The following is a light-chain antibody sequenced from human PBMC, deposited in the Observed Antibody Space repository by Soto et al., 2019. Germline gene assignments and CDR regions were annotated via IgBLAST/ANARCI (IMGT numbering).Light chain of an antibody. CDR1: QSVSSSY. CDR2: GAS. V-gene: IGKV3-20*01. J-gene: IGKJ2*01. Sequence: EIVLTQSPGTLSLSPGERATLSCRASQSVSSSYLAWYQQKPGQAPRLLIYGASSMATGIPDRFSGSVSGTDFTLTISRLEHEDIAVYYCQQYRSSPPYTFGQGTKLEIK. CDR3: QQYRSSPPYT.